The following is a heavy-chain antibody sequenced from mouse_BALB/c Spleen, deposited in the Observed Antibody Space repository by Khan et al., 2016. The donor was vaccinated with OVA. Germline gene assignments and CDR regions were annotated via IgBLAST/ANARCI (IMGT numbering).Heavy chain of an antibody. CDR2: INPSSGGT. V-gene: IGHV1S81*02. J-gene: IGHJ3*01. Sequence: QVQLKESGAELVKPGASVRLSCKASGYTFTSYYLYWVKQRSGQGPEWIGDINPSSGGTNFYEKFKSKATLTVDKSSSTAYTQLNSLTSEDSAVYTCTRSGYVSFAYWGQGTLVTVSA. CDR1: GYTFTSYY. D-gene: IGHD3-2*02. CDR3: TRSGYVSFAY.